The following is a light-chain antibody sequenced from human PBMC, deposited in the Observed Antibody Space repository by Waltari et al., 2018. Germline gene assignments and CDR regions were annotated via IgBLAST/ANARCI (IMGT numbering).Light chain of an antibody. CDR2: DVY. V-gene: IGLV2-14*01. CDR1: APPFGVYAY. J-gene: IGLJ2*01. CDR3: SSYTSSGVV. Sequence: QSALTQPASVSGSPERATIISSPAPAPPFGVYAYFSWYQQYPGKAPRLIIYDVYNRPSGVSNRFSGSKSDNTASLTISGLQAEDESVYYCSSYTSSGVVFGGGTKLTVL.